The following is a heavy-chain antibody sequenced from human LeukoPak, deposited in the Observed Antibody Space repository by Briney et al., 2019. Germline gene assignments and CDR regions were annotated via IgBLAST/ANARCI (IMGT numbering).Heavy chain of an antibody. CDR2: IYYSGST. Sequence: SETLSLTCTVSGGSISSSSYYWGWIRQPPGKGLEWIGSIYYSGSTSYNPSLKSRVTISLDTSKNQFSLKLSSVTAADTAVYYCARWYYYGSGRRQFDYWGQGTLVTVSS. CDR3: ARWYYYGSGRRQFDY. V-gene: IGHV4-39*07. J-gene: IGHJ4*02. CDR1: GGSISSSSYY. D-gene: IGHD3-10*01.